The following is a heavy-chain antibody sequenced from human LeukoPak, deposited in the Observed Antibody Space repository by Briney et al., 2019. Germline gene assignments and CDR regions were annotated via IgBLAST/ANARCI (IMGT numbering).Heavy chain of an antibody. CDR2: IYYSGST. CDR3: ARVVGDPALGAFDI. Sequence: PSETLSLTCTVSGGSISSGDYYWSWIRQPPGKGLEWIGYIYYSGSTYYNPSLKSRVTISVDTSKNQFSLKLSSVTAADTAVYYCARVVGDPALGAFDIWGQGTMVTVSS. J-gene: IGHJ3*02. D-gene: IGHD2-21*01. V-gene: IGHV4-30-4*08. CDR1: GGSISSGDYY.